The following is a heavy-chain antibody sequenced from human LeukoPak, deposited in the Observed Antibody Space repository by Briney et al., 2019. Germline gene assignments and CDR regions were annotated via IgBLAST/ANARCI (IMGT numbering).Heavy chain of an antibody. J-gene: IGHJ3*02. Sequence: PGGSLRLSCAASGFTFTNYAMNWVRQAPGKGLEWVSAISRSGGTTYYAESVKGRFTISRDTSKYTLYLQMNSLRAEDTAVYYCASGASRWSLDVFDIWGQGTMVTVSS. V-gene: IGHV3-23*01. CDR1: GFTFTNYA. D-gene: IGHD6-13*01. CDR2: ISRSGGTT. CDR3: ASGASRWSLDVFDI.